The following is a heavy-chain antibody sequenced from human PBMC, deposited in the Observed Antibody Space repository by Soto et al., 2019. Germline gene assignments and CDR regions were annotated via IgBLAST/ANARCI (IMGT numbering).Heavy chain of an antibody. CDR2: IYSGGKT. V-gene: IGHV3-53*01. CDR1: GLSVSTNF. J-gene: IGHJ6*02. Sequence: GGSLRLSCAASGLSVSTNFMSWVRQAPGKGLVWLAVIYSGGKTFYADSVRGRFTISKDNSKNTLSLQMNSLRAEDTAVYYCTRDAPGERPYYFYYYGMDVWGQGTTVTVSS. CDR3: TRDAPGERPYYFYYYGMDV.